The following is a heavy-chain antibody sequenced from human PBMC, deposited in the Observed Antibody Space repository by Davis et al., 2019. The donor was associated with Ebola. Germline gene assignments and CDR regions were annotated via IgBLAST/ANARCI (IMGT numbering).Heavy chain of an antibody. V-gene: IGHV3-7*01. D-gene: IGHD2-21*01. CDR2: IKQDGSEK. Sequence: PGGSLRLSCATSGFTFSLYWMTWVRQAPGKGLEWVASIKQDGSEKYYVDSVKGRFTISRDNAKNSLYLQLDSLRGEDTDVYYCARDCGGDCFRDDVFDIWGLGTMVTVSS. CDR3: ARDCGGDCFRDDVFDI. CDR1: GFTFSLYW. J-gene: IGHJ3*02.